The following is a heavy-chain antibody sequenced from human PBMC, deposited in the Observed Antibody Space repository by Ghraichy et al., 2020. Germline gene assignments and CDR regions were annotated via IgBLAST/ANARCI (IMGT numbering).Heavy chain of an antibody. CDR2: INYSGYI. J-gene: IGHJ3*02. D-gene: IGHD3-22*01. V-gene: IGHV4-34*08. CDR3: AISRSQWLGAFDI. CDR1: GVTSNTYY. Sequence: SENLSLTCVVSGVTSNTYYWTWIRQPPGKGLEWIGEINYSGYITYNPSLKSRVTISLDTSKSQFSLNLTSVTAADTAIYYCAISRSQWLGAFDIWGQGTMVTVSS.